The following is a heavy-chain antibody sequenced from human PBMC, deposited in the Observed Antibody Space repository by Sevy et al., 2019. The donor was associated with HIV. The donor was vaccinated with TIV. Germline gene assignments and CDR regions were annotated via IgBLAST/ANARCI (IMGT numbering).Heavy chain of an antibody. CDR3: ARDGYSSGWAFDY. Sequence: ASVKVSCRASGYTFTGYYIHWVRQAPGQGLEWMGRINPNSGGTNYAQKFQGRVTMTRDTSISTAYMELGRLRSDDTAVYYCARDGYSSGWAFDYWGQGTLVTVSS. J-gene: IGHJ4*02. D-gene: IGHD6-19*01. CDR2: INPNSGGT. CDR1: GYTFTGYY. V-gene: IGHV1-2*06.